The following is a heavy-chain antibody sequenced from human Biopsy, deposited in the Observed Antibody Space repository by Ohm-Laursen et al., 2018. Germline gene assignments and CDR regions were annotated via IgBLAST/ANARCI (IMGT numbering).Heavy chain of an antibody. CDR1: GDSVSSGSFY. D-gene: IGHD5-12*01. Sequence: SQTLSLTCTVSGDSVSSGSFYWTWIRQPPGQGLEYIGYIYDRGSTANYNPSLESRVTISVDTSRNQFSLKLSSVTAADTAVYYCAGRPWPNAFDIWGQGTMVTVSS. CDR3: AGRPWPNAFDI. V-gene: IGHV4-61*01. CDR2: IYDRGST. J-gene: IGHJ3*02.